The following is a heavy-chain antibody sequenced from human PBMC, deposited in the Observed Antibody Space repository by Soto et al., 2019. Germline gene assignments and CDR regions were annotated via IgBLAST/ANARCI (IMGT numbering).Heavy chain of an antibody. CDR1: GFTFSSCT. Sequence: GGSLRLSCAVSGFTFSSCTMNWVRQAPGKGLEWVSSISPSTSHIYYADSVKGRFSISRDNYKNTLYLQMNSLRAEDTAVYYCAKDHLPTTITTPWFDPWGQGTLVTVSS. CDR3: AKDHLPTTITTPWFDP. CDR2: ISPSTSHI. V-gene: IGHV3-21*01. J-gene: IGHJ5*02. D-gene: IGHD4-17*01.